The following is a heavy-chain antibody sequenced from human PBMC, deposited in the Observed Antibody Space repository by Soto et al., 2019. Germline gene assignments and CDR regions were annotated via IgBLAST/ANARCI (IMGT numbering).Heavy chain of an antibody. D-gene: IGHD6-6*01. CDR1: GGTFSSYA. V-gene: IGHV1-69*06. CDR3: ARDGATYSSSSEGDYYYYYGMDV. CDR2: IIPIFGTA. Sequence: SVKVSCKASGGTFSSYAISWVRQAPGQGLEWMGGIIPIFGTANYAQKFQGRVTITADKSTSTAYMELSSLRSEDTAVYYCARDGATYSSSSEGDYYYYYGMDVWAKGPRSPSP. J-gene: IGHJ6*02.